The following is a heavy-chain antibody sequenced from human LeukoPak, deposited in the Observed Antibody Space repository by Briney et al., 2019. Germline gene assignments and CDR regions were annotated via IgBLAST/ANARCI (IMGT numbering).Heavy chain of an antibody. CDR1: GVTFSSYS. D-gene: IGHD3-10*01. V-gene: IGHV3-48*04. J-gene: IGHJ4*02. CDR2: ISSSSSTI. Sequence: GGSLRLSCAASGVTFSSYSMNWVRQAPGKGLEWVSYISSSSSTIYYADSVKGRFTISRDNAKNSLYLQMNSLRAEDTAVYYCARAGVWFGEPLDYWGQGTLVTVSS. CDR3: ARAGVWFGEPLDY.